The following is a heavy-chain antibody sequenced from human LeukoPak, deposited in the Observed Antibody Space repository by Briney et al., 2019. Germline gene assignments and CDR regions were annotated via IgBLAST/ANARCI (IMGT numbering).Heavy chain of an antibody. CDR3: AGRPDTAIVPIFDY. Sequence: ASVKVSCKASGYTFTGYYMHWVRQAPGQGLGWMGWINPNSGGTNYAQKFQGRVTMTRDTSISTAYMELSRLRSDDTAVYYCAGRPDTAIVPIFDYWGQGTLVTVSS. J-gene: IGHJ4*02. CDR2: INPNSGGT. CDR1: GYTFTGYY. D-gene: IGHD5-18*01. V-gene: IGHV1-2*02.